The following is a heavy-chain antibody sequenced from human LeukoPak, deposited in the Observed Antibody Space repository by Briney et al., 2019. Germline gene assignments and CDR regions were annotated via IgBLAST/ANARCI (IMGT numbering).Heavy chain of an antibody. Sequence: GGSLRLSCAASGFTFSSYGMHWVRQAPAKGLEWVAVIWYDGSNKYYADSVKGRFTISRENSKNTLYLQMNSLRAEDTAVYYCAKPFSTMIVVVYDAFDIWGQGTMVTVSS. D-gene: IGHD3-22*01. CDR1: GFTFSSYG. CDR2: IWYDGSNK. V-gene: IGHV3-33*06. J-gene: IGHJ3*02. CDR3: AKPFSTMIVVVYDAFDI.